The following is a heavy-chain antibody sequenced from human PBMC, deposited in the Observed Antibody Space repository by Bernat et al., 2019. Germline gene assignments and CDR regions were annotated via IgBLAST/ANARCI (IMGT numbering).Heavy chain of an antibody. V-gene: IGHV3-7*01. J-gene: IGHJ4*02. CDR2: MNPDGSEK. D-gene: IGHD3-3*02. Sequence: EVQLVESGGGLVQPGGSLRLSCVVSGLTFNSCWMNWVRQAPGKGLEWVASMNPDGSEKWYVDSVKGRFTISRDNAKNSLSLQMNSLRAEDTAVFYCARDRAFKSFDYWGQGTLVTVSS. CDR3: ARDRAFKSFDY. CDR1: GLTFNSCW.